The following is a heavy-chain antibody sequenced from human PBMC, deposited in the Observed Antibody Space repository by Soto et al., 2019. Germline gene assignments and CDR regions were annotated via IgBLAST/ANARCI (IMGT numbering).Heavy chain of an antibody. CDR3: ARSRDGYSFYFYYGMDV. Sequence: GGSLRLSCAAPGITFTSYDMHWVRLAPGKGLEWMALILHDGSAEHYADSVKGRFTISRDNSKSTLYLQMNSLRAEDTSVYYCARSRDGYSFYFYYGMDVWGQGTTVTVSS. D-gene: IGHD4-4*01. CDR2: ILHDGSAE. J-gene: IGHJ6*02. V-gene: IGHV3-30*03. CDR1: GITFTSYD.